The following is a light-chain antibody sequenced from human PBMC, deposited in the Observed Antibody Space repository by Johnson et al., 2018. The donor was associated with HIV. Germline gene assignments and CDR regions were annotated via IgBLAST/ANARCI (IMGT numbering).Light chain of an antibody. CDR1: TSNIGNKY. J-gene: IGLJ1*01. CDR3: GTWDAGLSVLYV. Sequence: QPVLTQPPSVSAAPGQKVTISCSGSTSNIGNKYVSWYQHLPGTAPKLLIYENNKRPSGIPDRFSGSKSGTTATLVIAGLQTGDAADYYCGTWDAGLSVLYVFGTGTKVTVL. V-gene: IGLV1-51*02. CDR2: ENN.